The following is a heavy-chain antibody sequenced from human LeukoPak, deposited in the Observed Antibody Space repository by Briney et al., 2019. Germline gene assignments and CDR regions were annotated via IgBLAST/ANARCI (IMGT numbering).Heavy chain of an antibody. J-gene: IGHJ4*02. CDR3: ARLVSHY. CDR2: INHSGST. Sequence: SETLSLTCAVYGGSFSGYYWSWIRQPPGKGLEWIGEINHSGSTNYNPSLKSRVTISVDTSKNQFSLKLSSVTAADTAVYYCARLVSHYWGQGTLVTVSS. D-gene: IGHD2-8*02. CDR1: GGSFSGYY. V-gene: IGHV4-34*01.